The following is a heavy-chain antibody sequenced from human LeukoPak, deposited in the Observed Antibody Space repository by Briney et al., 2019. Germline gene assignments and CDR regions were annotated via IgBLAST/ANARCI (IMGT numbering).Heavy chain of an antibody. CDR3: AKGAAAARYFDY. CDR1: GFTFSSYG. V-gene: IGHV3-33*06. J-gene: IGHJ4*02. CDR2: IWFDGNNK. D-gene: IGHD6-13*01. Sequence: TGGSLRLSCAASGFTFSSYGLHWVRQAPGKGLEWVALIWFDGNNKYYADSVKGRFTISRDNSKNTLYLQMNSLGAEDTAVYYCAKGAAAARYFDYWGQGTLVTVSS.